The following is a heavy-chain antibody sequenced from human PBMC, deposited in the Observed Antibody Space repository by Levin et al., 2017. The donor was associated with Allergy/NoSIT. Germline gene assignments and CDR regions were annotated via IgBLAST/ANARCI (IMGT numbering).Heavy chain of an antibody. CDR1: GFTFSSYG. V-gene: IGHV3-30*18. J-gene: IGHJ4*02. Sequence: GESLKISCAASGFTFSSYGMHWVRQAPGKGLEWVAVISYDGSNKYYADSVKGRFTISRDNPKNTLYLQMNSLRAEDTAVYYCAKDWYGSGSYNLDYWGQGTLVTVSS. CDR2: ISYDGSNK. D-gene: IGHD3-10*01. CDR3: AKDWYGSGSYNLDY.